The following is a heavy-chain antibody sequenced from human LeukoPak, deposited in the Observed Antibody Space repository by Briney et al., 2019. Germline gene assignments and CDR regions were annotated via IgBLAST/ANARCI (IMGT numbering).Heavy chain of an antibody. CDR3: ATEGDYQFQSYYFDY. V-gene: IGHV3-30*03. CDR2: ITYDGSTK. J-gene: IGHJ4*02. CDR1: GFTFGDSG. D-gene: IGHD2-2*01. Sequence: KAGRSLRLSCAASGFTFGDSGMHWVRQAPGKGLEWVAVITYDGSTKYYADSVKGRFTISRDNSKSTLYLQMNSLRAEDTAVYYCATEGDYQFQSYYFDYWGQGTLVTVSS.